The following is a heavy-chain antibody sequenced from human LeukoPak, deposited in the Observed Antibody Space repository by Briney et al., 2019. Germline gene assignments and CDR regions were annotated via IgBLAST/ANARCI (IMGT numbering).Heavy chain of an antibody. D-gene: IGHD1-26*01. Sequence: GGSLRLSCAASGFTFSDYALGWVRQAPGRGLEWVATLSGSGAGTYYSDSVQGRFTISRDNSKNTLYLHMNSLRPEDTAVYYCAREPPGDTHFDYWGQGTLVTVSS. CDR2: LSGSGAGT. CDR1: GFTFSDYA. V-gene: IGHV3-23*01. J-gene: IGHJ4*02. CDR3: AREPPGDTHFDY.